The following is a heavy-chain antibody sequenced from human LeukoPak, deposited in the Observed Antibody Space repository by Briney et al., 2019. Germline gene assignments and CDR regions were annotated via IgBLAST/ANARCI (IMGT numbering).Heavy chain of an antibody. CDR2: IRYDGSNK. V-gene: IGHV3-30*02. CDR1: GFTFSSYG. D-gene: IGHD6-25*01. J-gene: IGHJ3*02. Sequence: PGGSLRLSCAASGFTFSSYGMHWVRQAPGKGLEWVAFIRYDGSNKYYADSVKGRFTISRDNSKNTLYLQMNSLRAEDTAVYYCARDLYSSGFAAFDIWGQGTMVTVSS. CDR3: ARDLYSSGFAAFDI.